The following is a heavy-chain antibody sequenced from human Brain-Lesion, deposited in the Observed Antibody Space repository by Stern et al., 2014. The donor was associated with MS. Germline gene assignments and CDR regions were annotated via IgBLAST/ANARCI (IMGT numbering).Heavy chain of an antibody. CDR1: GFTFDDYA. J-gene: IGHJ4*02. CDR2: ISWNSGTI. D-gene: IGHD1-14*01. CDR3: ARDITGSSAYFAY. Sequence: VQLLEPGGDLVQPGRSLRLSCAAFGFTFDDYAMHLVRQAPGTGLEWVAGISWNSGTIGYADSVKGRFTTSRDNAYSSLYLQMNSLRPEDTALYYCARDITGSSAYFAYWGQGTLVTVSS. V-gene: IGHV3-9*01.